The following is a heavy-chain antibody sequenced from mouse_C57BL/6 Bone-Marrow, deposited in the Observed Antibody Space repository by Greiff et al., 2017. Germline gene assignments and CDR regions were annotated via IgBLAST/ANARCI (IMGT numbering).Heavy chain of an antibody. D-gene: IGHD2-2*01. J-gene: IGHJ3*01. CDR3: ARHGYGAY. CDR2: ISNGGGST. Sequence: EVHLVESGGGLVQPGGSLKLSCAASGFTFSDYYMYWVRQTPEKRLEWVAYISNGGGSTYYPDTVKGRFTISRDNAKNTLYLQMSRLKSEDTAMYYCARHGYGAYWGQGTLVTVSA. V-gene: IGHV5-12*01. CDR1: GFTFSDYY.